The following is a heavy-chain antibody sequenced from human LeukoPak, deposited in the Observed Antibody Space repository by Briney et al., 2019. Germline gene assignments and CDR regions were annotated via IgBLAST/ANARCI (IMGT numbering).Heavy chain of an antibody. V-gene: IGHV4-59*01. D-gene: IGHD6-13*01. Sequence: SETLSLTCTVSGGSISSYYWSWLRQPPGKGLEWIGYIYYSGSTNYNPSLKSRVTISVDTSKNQFSLKLSSVTAADTAVYYCAREGIGNAFDIWGQGTMVTVSS. CDR1: GGSISSYY. CDR3: AREGIGNAFDI. J-gene: IGHJ3*02. CDR2: IYYSGST.